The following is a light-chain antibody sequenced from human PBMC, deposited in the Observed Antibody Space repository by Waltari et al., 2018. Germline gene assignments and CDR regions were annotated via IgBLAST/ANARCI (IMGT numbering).Light chain of an antibody. Sequence: IVMTQSPDSLGVSLGERATINCRSSQSLLSSSNNKNYLAWYQQKPGQPPRLLMYWASLREAGVPARFSGSGSATDFTLTISSLQAEDVAVYYCQQYYTSPLTFGGGTKVEIK. J-gene: IGKJ4*01. CDR2: WAS. V-gene: IGKV4-1*01. CDR3: QQYYTSPLT. CDR1: QSLLSSSNNKNY.